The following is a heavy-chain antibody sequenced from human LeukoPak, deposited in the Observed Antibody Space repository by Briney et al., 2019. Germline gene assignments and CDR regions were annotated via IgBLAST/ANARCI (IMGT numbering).Heavy chain of an antibody. J-gene: IGHJ4*02. Sequence: GGSLRLSCAASGFTFSDYYMSWIRQAPGRGLEWVSYISTSGSTIFYADSVKGRFTISRDNAENSLYLQMNSLRAEDTAVYYCARVTVGATTNYFDYWGQGTLVTVSS. V-gene: IGHV3-11*01. CDR2: ISTSGSTI. D-gene: IGHD1-26*01. CDR1: GFTFSDYY. CDR3: ARVTVGATTNYFDY.